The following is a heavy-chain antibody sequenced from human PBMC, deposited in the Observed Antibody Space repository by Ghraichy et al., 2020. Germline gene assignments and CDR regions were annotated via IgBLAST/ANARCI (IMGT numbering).Heavy chain of an antibody. D-gene: IGHD3-9*01. CDR2: ISAYNGNT. V-gene: IGHV1-18*04. CDR1: GYTFTSYG. J-gene: IGHJ4*02. Sequence: ASVKVSCKASGYTFTSYGISWVRQAPGQGLEWMGWISAYNGNTNYAQKLQGRVTMTTDTSTSTAYMELRSLRSDDTAVYYCARDREGLVMKSLRPSQYYFDYWGQGTLVTVSS. CDR3: ARDREGLVMKSLRPSQYYFDY.